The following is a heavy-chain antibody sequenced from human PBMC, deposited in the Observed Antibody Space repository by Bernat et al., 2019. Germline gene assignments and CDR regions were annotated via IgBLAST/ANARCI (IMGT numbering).Heavy chain of an antibody. J-gene: IGHJ4*02. D-gene: IGHD5-12*01. CDR3: ARYGGCDSSYDS. V-gene: IGHV3-64*01. CDR2: ISINGGGT. Sequence: DVQLVESGGGLVQPGGSLRLSCAASGFTFSSYAMHWVRQAPGKGLEYVSAISINGGGTYYANSVKGRFTISRDNSKNTLYLEMGSLRAEDMAVYYCARYGGCDSSYDSWGQGTLVTVSS. CDR1: GFTFSSYA.